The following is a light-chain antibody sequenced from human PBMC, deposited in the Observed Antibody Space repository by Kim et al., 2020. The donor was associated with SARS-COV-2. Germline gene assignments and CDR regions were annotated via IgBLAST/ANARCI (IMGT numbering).Light chain of an antibody. J-gene: IGKJ1*01. CDR2: GAF. CDR3: QQYNNWPPPWT. Sequence: EIVMTQSPATLSVSPGERATLSCRASQSVSSRLAWYQQRPGQAPRLLIYGAFNRATGIPARFSGSGSGTEFTLTISSLQSEDFAVYYCQQYNNWPPPWTFGQGTKVEIK. CDR1: QSVSSR. V-gene: IGKV3-15*01.